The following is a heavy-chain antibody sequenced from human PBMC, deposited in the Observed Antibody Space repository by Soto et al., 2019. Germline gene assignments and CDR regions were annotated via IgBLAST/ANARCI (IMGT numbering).Heavy chain of an antibody. Sequence: EVQLVESGGGLVQPGGSLRLSCAASGFTFSSYWMHWVRRAPGKGLVWVSRIKSDGSSTKYADSVRGRFTISRDNAKNPLALQMNSLRAEDTAVYYCARNLEVPDYWNFDLWGRGTLVTVSS. J-gene: IGHJ2*01. CDR1: GFTFSSYW. V-gene: IGHV3-74*03. D-gene: IGHD1-1*01. CDR2: IKSDGSST. CDR3: ARNLEVPDYWNFDL.